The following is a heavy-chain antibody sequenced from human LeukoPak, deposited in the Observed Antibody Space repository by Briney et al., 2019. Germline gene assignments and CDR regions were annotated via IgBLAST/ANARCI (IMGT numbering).Heavy chain of an antibody. V-gene: IGHV1-18*01. J-gene: IGHJ3*02. CDR1: GYTFTSYG. Sequence: ASVKVSCKASGYTFTSYGISWVRQAPGQGLEWMGWISAHNGITNYAQKLQGRVTMTTDTSTSTAYMELRSLRSDDTAVYYCARDRPTKLYYYDSSGYYRVYAFDIWGQGTMVTVSS. CDR2: ISAHNGIT. D-gene: IGHD3-22*01. CDR3: ARDRPTKLYYYDSSGYYRVYAFDI.